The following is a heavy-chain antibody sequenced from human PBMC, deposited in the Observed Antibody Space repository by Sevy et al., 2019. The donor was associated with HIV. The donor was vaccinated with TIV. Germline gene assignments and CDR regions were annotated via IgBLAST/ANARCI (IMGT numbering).Heavy chain of an antibody. Sequence: GGSLRLSCAASGFTFSSYAMSWVRQAPGKGLEWVSAISGSGGSTYYADSVKGRFTISRDNSKNTLYLQMNSLRAEDTAVDYCAKYYYDSSGYYYPAEYFQHWGQGTLVTVSS. J-gene: IGHJ1*01. D-gene: IGHD3-22*01. V-gene: IGHV3-23*01. CDR3: AKYYYDSSGYYYPAEYFQH. CDR1: GFTFSSYA. CDR2: ISGSGGST.